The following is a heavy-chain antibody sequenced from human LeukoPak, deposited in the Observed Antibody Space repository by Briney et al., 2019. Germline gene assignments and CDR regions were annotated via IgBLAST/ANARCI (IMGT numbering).Heavy chain of an antibody. D-gene: IGHD3-10*01. CDR3: ARGSMVRGQYFDY. V-gene: IGHV4-34*01. CDR2: INHSGST. Sequence: SETPSLTCAVYGGSFSGYYWSWIRQPPGKGLEWIGEINHSGSTNYNPSLKSRVTISVDTSKNQFSLKLSSVTAADTAVYYCARGSMVRGQYFDYWGQGTLVTVSS. J-gene: IGHJ4*02. CDR1: GGSFSGYY.